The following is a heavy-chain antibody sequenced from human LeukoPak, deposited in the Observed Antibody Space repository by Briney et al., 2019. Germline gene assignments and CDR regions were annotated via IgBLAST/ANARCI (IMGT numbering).Heavy chain of an antibody. J-gene: IGHJ4*02. CDR3: ARIGLDTAMVFY. CDR2: IYHSGST. CDR1: GYSLSSGYY. V-gene: IGHV4-38-2*02. D-gene: IGHD5-18*01. Sequence: SETLSLTCTVSGYSLSSGYYWGWIRQPPGKGLEWIGSIYHSGSTYYNPSLKIRVTISVDTSKNQFSLKLSSVTAADTAVYYCARIGLDTAMVFYWGQGTLVTVSS.